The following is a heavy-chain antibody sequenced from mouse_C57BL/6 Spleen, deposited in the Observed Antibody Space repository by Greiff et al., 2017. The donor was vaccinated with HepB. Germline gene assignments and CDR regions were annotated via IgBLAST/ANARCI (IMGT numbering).Heavy chain of an antibody. V-gene: IGHV3-6*01. CDR2: ISYDGSN. CDR1: GYSITSGYY. CDR3: ARGGDDGTWFAY. D-gene: IGHD2-12*01. J-gene: IGHJ3*01. Sequence: DVKLQESGPGLVKPSQSLSLTCSVTGYSITSGYYWNWIRQFPGNKLEWMGYISYDGSNNYNPSLKNRISITRDTSKNQFFLKLNSVTTEDTATYYCARGGDDGTWFAYWGQGTLVTVSA.